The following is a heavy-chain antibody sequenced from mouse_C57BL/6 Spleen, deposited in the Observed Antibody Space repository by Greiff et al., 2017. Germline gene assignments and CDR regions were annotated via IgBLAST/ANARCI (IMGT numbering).Heavy chain of an antibody. Sequence: VQLQQSGAELVKPGASVKLSCKASGYTFTSYWMHWVKQRPGQGLEWIGMIHPNSGSTNYNEKFKSKATLTVDKSSSTAYMQLSSLTSEDSAVYYCAGSLLYAMDYWGQGTSVTVSS. CDR3: AGSLLYAMDY. CDR2: IHPNSGST. J-gene: IGHJ4*01. CDR1: GYTFTSYW. D-gene: IGHD1-1*02. V-gene: IGHV1-64*01.